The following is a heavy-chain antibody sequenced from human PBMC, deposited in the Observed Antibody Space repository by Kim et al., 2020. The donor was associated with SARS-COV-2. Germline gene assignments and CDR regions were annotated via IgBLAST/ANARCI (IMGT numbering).Heavy chain of an antibody. CDR3: ARALCSGGSCPPDY. V-gene: IGHV4-59*01. Sequence: PSLKGRVTISVDTSKNQFSLKLSSVTAADTAVYYCARALCSGGSCPPDYWGQGTLVTVSS. J-gene: IGHJ4*02. D-gene: IGHD2-15*01.